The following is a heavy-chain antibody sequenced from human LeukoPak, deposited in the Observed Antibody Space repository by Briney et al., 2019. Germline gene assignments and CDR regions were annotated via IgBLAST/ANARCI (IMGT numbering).Heavy chain of an antibody. CDR2: IYHSGST. Sequence: KPSQTLSLTCAVSGGSISSGGYSWSWIRQPPGKGLEWIGYIYHSGSTYYNPSLKSRVTISVDRSKNQFSLKLSSVTAADTAVYYCARGGYYYGSGDWFDPWGQGTLVTVSS. D-gene: IGHD3-10*01. CDR1: GGSISSGGYS. J-gene: IGHJ5*02. V-gene: IGHV4-30-2*01. CDR3: ARGGYYYGSGDWFDP.